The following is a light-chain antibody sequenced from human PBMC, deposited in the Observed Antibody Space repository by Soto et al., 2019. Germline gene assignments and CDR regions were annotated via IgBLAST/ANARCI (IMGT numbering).Light chain of an antibody. CDR2: RAS. CDR1: ESISRW. CDR3: QQYKSYSPYT. J-gene: IGKJ2*01. V-gene: IGKV1-5*03. Sequence: DILMTQSPSTLSASVGDRVTITCRASESISRWLAWYQQKPGQAPKLLIHRASTLATGVPSRISGSGSGTDVTLTISNLQPDDFATYYCQQYKSYSPYTFGQGTKVDIK.